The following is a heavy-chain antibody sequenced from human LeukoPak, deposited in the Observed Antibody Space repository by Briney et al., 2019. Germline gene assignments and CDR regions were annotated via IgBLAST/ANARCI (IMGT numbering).Heavy chain of an antibody. CDR2: MNPNSGNT. CDR1: VYTFTSYD. Sequence: ASVKVSCKASVYTFTSYDINWVRQAAGQGLEWMGWMNPNSGNTGYAQKFQGRVTLTRNTYISTAYMELSSLRSEDTAVYYCARGRVHELLYLCYWGQGTLVTVSS. CDR3: ARGRVHELLYLCY. J-gene: IGHJ4*02. D-gene: IGHD3-10*01. V-gene: IGHV1-8*01.